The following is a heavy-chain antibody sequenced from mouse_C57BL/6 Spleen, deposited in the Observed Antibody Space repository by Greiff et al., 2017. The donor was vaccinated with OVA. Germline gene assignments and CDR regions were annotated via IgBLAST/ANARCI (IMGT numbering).Heavy chain of an antibody. CDR2: INPYNGGT. J-gene: IGHJ3*01. V-gene: IGHV1-19*01. CDR1: GYTFTDYY. CDR3: ASGLGAWFAY. Sequence: EVKLQESGPVLVKPGASVKMSCKASGYTFTDYYMNWVKQSHGKSLEWIGVINPYNGGTSYNQKFKGKATLTVDKSSSTAYMELNSLTSEDSAVYYCASGLGAWFAYWGQGTLVTVSA. D-gene: IGHD3-3*01.